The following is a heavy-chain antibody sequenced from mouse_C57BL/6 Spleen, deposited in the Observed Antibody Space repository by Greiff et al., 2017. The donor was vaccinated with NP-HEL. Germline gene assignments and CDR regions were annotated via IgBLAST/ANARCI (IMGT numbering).Heavy chain of an antibody. Sequence: EVMLVESGGDLVKPGGSLKLSCAASGFTFSSYGMSWVRPTPDQRLEWVATISRGGSYTYYPDSVKGRFTISRDNANNTLDLQMSSLKAEDTAMYYCARDYGSSYDYAMDYWGQGTSVTVSS. CDR1: GFTFSSYG. V-gene: IGHV5-6*01. CDR3: ARDYGSSYDYAMDY. J-gene: IGHJ4*01. CDR2: ISRGGSYT. D-gene: IGHD1-1*01.